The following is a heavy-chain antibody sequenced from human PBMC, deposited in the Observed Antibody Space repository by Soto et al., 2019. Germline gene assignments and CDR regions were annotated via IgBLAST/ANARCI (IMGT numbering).Heavy chain of an antibody. J-gene: IGHJ4*02. CDR2: IIPIFGTA. Sequence: GASVKVSCKASGGTFSSYAISWVRQAPGQGLEWMGGIIPIFGTANYAQKFQGRVTITADESASTAYMELSSLRSEDTAVYYCASCRYSGSYIPDYWGQGTLVTVSS. D-gene: IGHD1-26*01. V-gene: IGHV1-69*13. CDR1: GGTFSSYA. CDR3: ASCRYSGSYIPDY.